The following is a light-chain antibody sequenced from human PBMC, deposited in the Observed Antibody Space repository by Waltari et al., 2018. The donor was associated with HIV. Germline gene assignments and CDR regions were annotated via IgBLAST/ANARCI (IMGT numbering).Light chain of an antibody. CDR1: NGAVTSGHY. J-gene: IGLJ2*01. V-gene: IGLV7-46*01. CDR3: LLSYSGTRPHVV. Sequence: QAVVTQEPSLTVSPGGTVTLTCGSTNGAVTSGHYPYWFQQKPGQAPRTLIYVTNNNHSVSPARFSGSLLGGRAALTLSGTQPEDEAEYYCLLSYSGTRPHVVFGGGTKLTVL. CDR2: VTN.